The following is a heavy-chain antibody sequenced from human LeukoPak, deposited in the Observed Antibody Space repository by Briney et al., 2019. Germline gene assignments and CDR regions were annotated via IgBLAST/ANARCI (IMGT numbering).Heavy chain of an antibody. CDR1: GFTFSSYA. CDR3: AALWRGNGGLILDAFDI. Sequence: GGSLRLSCAAAGFTFSSYAMSWVRQAPGKGLEWVSAISGSGGSTNYADSVKGRFTISRDNSKNTLYLQMNSLRAEDTAVYYCAALWRGNGGLILDAFDIWGQGTMVTVSS. J-gene: IGHJ3*02. V-gene: IGHV3-23*01. D-gene: IGHD3-3*01. CDR2: ISGSGGST.